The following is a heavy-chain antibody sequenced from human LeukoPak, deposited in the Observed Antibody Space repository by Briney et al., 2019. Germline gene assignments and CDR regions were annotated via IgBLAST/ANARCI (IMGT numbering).Heavy chain of an antibody. Sequence: PGGSLRLSCAASGFTFSSYAMNWVRQAPGKGLEWVSYISSSGSTVYYAASVKGRFTISRDNAKNSLFLQVNSLRAEDTAVYYCARQSYGSGNYHGYFDYWGQGTLVTVSS. CDR2: ISSSGSTV. V-gene: IGHV3-48*03. D-gene: IGHD3-10*01. CDR1: GFTFSSYA. CDR3: ARQSYGSGNYHGYFDY. J-gene: IGHJ4*02.